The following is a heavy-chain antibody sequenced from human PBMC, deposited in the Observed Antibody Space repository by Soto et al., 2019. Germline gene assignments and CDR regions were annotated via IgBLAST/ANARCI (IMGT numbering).Heavy chain of an antibody. CDR1: GFTFSSYA. J-gene: IGHJ3*02. V-gene: IGHV3-23*01. CDR3: AKDLTGYSSGWYQNAFDI. CDR2: ISGSGGST. Sequence: GGSLRLSCAASGFTFSSYAMSWVRQAPGKGLEWVSAISGSGGSTYYADSVKGRFTISRDNSKNTLYLQMNSLRAEDTAVYYCAKDLTGYSSGWYQNAFDIWGQGTMVTVSS. D-gene: IGHD6-19*01.